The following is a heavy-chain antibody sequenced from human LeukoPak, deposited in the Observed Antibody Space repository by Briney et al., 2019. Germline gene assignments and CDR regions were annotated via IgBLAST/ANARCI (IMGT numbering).Heavy chain of an antibody. CDR1: GGSISRYY. V-gene: IGHV4-59*01. CDR2: IYRSGTT. Sequence: SETLSLTCTVSGGSISRYYWNWIRQSPGKGLEWIGYIYRSGTTNYNPSLKSRLTISVDTSKNQFSLKLSSVTAADTAVYYCAREDPQTTVPEGMDVWGQGTTVTVSS. J-gene: IGHJ6*02. D-gene: IGHD4-17*01. CDR3: AREDPQTTVPEGMDV.